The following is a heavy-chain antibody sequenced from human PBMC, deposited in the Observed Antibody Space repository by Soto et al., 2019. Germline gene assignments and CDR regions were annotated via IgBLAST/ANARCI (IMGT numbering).Heavy chain of an antibody. CDR3: AIGYCSNGVCYLDYYGLDV. CDR2: INPNSGGT. J-gene: IGHJ6*02. V-gene: IGHV1-2*02. D-gene: IGHD2-8*01. Sequence: ASVTVSCKPSTYTFSDYYIHWVRQAPGQGLEWMGWINPNSGGTNFAQSFQGRITMTRDTSITTAYMEMRSLRPDDTAVYYCAIGYCSNGVCYLDYYGLDVWGQGTTVTVSS. CDR1: TYTFSDYY.